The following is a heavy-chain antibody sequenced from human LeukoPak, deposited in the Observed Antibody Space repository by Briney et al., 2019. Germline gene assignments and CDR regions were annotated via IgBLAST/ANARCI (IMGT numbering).Heavy chain of an antibody. CDR1: GGSFSGYY. CDR3: ARPRYSSGWYY. CDR2: INHSGST. J-gene: IGHJ4*02. D-gene: IGHD6-19*01. V-gene: IGHV4-34*01. Sequence: KPSETLSLTCAVYGGSFSGYYWSWIRQPPGKGLEWIGEINHSGSTNYNPSLKSRVTISVDTSKNQFSLKLSSVTAADTAVYYCARPRYSSGWYYWGQGTLVTVSS.